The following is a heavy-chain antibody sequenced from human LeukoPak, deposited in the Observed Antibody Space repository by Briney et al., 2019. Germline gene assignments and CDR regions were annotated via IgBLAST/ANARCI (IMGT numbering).Heavy chain of an antibody. CDR1: GFTFSSYA. CDR2: ISGSGGST. CDR3: AKVPAASWFDP. Sequence: GGSLRLSCAASGFTFSSYAMSWVRQAPGKGLEWVSAISGSGGSTYYADSVKGRFTISRDNSKNTLYLQMNSLTAEDTAVYYYAKVPAASWFDPWGQGTLVTVSS. J-gene: IGHJ5*02. D-gene: IGHD2-2*01. V-gene: IGHV3-23*01.